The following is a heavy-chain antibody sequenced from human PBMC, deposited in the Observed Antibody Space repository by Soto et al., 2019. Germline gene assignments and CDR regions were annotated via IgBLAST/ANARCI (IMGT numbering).Heavy chain of an antibody. V-gene: IGHV1-69*06. CDR2: IIPIFGTA. CDR3: ASPYDSSGPYYFDY. CDR1: GGTFSSYA. J-gene: IGHJ4*02. D-gene: IGHD3-22*01. Sequence: RASVKVSCKASGGTFSSYAISWVRQAPGQGLEWMGGIIPIFGTANYAQKFQGRVTITADKSTSTAYMELSSLRSEDTAVYYCASPYDSSGPYYFDYWGQGTLVTVSS.